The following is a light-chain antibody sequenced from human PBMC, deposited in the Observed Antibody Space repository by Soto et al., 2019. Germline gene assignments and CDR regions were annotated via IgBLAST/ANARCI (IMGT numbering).Light chain of an antibody. CDR3: QQRSRAPLT. J-gene: IGKJ4*01. CDR1: QSVSSY. CDR2: DAS. Sequence: EIVLTQSPATLSLSPGERATLSCRASQSVSSYLAWYQQKPGQAPRLLIYDASNRATGIPARFSGSGSGTDFTLTISSLEPEDFAVYYCQQRSRAPLTFGGGTKVEIK. V-gene: IGKV3-11*01.